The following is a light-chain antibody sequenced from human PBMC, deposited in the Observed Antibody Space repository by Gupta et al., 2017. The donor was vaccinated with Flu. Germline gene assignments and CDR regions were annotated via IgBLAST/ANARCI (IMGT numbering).Light chain of an antibody. V-gene: IGLV1-44*01. Sequence: QSVLTQPPSASGTPGQRVTISCSGTWSAVGGNTVNWYQQVPGTAPKLLIHSNTQRPSGVPDRFSASKSGTSASLAISGLQSEDEADYYCAAWEDRLDGPVFGGGTKLTVL. CDR2: SNT. CDR1: WSAVGGNT. J-gene: IGLJ3*02. CDR3: AAWEDRLDGPV.